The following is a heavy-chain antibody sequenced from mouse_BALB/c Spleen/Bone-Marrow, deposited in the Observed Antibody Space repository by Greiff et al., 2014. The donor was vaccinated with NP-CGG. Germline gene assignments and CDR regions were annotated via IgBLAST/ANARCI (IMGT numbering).Heavy chain of an antibody. J-gene: IGHJ2*01. CDR3: ARRTTVVAPLDY. V-gene: IGHV3-1*02. Sequence: EVQLQQSGPDLVKPSQSLSLTCTVPGYSITSGYSWHWIRQFPGNKLEWMGYIHYSGSTNYNPSLKSRISITRDTSKNQFFPQLNSVTTEDTATYYCARRTTVVAPLDYWGQGTTLTVSS. D-gene: IGHD1-1*01. CDR1: GYSITSGYS. CDR2: IHYSGST.